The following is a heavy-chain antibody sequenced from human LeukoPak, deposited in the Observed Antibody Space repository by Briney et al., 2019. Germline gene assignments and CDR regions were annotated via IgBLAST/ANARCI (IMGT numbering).Heavy chain of an antibody. CDR1: GFTFRNYA. CDR2: VRGSGITT. Sequence: GGSLRLSCAASGFTFRNYAMSWVRQAPGKGLEWVATVRGSGITTFYADSVKGRFTISRDNSKNTLYLQMYSLRAEDTGVYYCAKDLGVTTDFDYWGQGTLDTVSS. D-gene: IGHD1-26*01. V-gene: IGHV3-23*01. CDR3: AKDLGVTTDFDY. J-gene: IGHJ4*02.